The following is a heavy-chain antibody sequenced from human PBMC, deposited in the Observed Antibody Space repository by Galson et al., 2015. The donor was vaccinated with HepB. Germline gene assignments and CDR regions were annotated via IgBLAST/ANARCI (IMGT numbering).Heavy chain of an antibody. CDR1: GFTFSDYY. Sequence: SLRLSCAASGFTFSDYYMSWIRQAPGKGLEWISYISSSSSYTNYADSVKGRFTISRDNAKNSLYLQMNSLRAEDTAVYYCARSHNAYSSSWYGGAFTDASYYYYGMDVWGQGTTVTVSS. CDR2: ISSSSSYT. J-gene: IGHJ6*02. V-gene: IGHV3-11*03. D-gene: IGHD6-13*01. CDR3: ARSHNAYSSSWYGGAFTDASYYYYGMDV.